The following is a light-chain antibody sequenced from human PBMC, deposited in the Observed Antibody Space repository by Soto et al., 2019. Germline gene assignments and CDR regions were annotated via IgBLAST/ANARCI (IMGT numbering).Light chain of an antibody. CDR1: QSVRSY. J-gene: IGKJ5*01. Sequence: EIVLAQSPATLSLSPGERVTLTCRASQSVRSYLAWYQQKPGQAPRLLIYDASNRATGIPARFSGSGSGTXXXXXXSSLEPEDFAVYYCQQRANWPATFGQGTRLEIK. CDR2: DAS. CDR3: QQRANWPAT. V-gene: IGKV3-11*01.